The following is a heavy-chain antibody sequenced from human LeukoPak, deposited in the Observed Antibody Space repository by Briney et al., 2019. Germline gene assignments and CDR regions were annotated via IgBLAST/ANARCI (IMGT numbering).Heavy chain of an antibody. CDR3: ARGGGWYATFTCFDY. J-gene: IGHJ4*02. D-gene: IGHD6-19*01. CDR1: RFTLSSYW. Sequence: SGGSLRLSCAASRFTLSSYWMSWVRQAPGKGLEWVANIKQDASEKYYVESVKGRFTISRDNAKNSLDLQMNSLRAEDTAVYYCARGGGWYATFTCFDYWGQGTLVTVSS. CDR2: IKQDASEK. V-gene: IGHV3-7*01.